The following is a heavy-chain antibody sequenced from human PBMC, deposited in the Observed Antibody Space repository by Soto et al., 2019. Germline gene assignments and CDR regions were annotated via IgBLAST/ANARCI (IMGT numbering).Heavy chain of an antibody. CDR3: GRGPSPRAPAGGTPYYFAMDV. J-gene: IGHJ6*02. Sequence: ASVKVSCKASGYDFTAYDINWVRQASGQGLEWMGWMNPINGATGSARRFQGRVSMTRNTATGTAYLELTSLRSDDSAVYYCGRGPSPRAPAGGTPYYFAMDVWGQGTTVTVSS. CDR2: MNPINGAT. D-gene: IGHD6-13*01. CDR1: GYDFTAYD. V-gene: IGHV1-8*02.